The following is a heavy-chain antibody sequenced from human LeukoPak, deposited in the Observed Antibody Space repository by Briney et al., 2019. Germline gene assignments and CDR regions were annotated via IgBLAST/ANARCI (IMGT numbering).Heavy chain of an antibody. V-gene: IGHV3-9*01. CDR3: ARAPYGSGAAIDY. J-gene: IGHJ4*02. Sequence: QPGGSLRLSCTASGFAFHDYSMHWVRQAPGKGLEWVSDISWDSSSIDYADSVKGRFTISGDNAKKSLYLQVNSLRTDDTALYYCARAPYGSGAAIDYWGQGTLVTVSS. D-gene: IGHD3-10*01. CDR2: ISWDSSSI. CDR1: GFAFHDYS.